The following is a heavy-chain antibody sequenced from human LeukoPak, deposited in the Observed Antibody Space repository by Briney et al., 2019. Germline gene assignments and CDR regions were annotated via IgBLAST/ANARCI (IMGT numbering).Heavy chain of an antibody. J-gene: IGHJ2*01. D-gene: IGHD1-26*01. CDR1: GFTFDDYA. CDR2: ISWNSGSI. Sequence: GGSLRLSCAASGFTFDDYAMHWVRQAPGKGLEWVSGISWNSGSIGYADSVKGRFTISRDNAKNSLYLQMNSLRAEDTALYYCAKDIGGSYPRGYWYFDLWGRGTLVTVSS. V-gene: IGHV3-9*01. CDR3: AKDIGGSYPRGYWYFDL.